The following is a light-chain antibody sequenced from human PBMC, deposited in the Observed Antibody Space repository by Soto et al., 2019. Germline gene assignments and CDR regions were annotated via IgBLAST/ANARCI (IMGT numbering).Light chain of an antibody. CDR3: QKYNSAPRT. Sequence: DIQMTQSPSSLSASVGDRVTSTCRASQGIIDYLAWYQQKPGKAPKLLIYAASTLQSGVPSRFSGSGAETDLTLTNSSLQPEDVATDYCQKYNSAPRTFGQGTNVDIK. CDR2: AAS. CDR1: QGIIDY. J-gene: IGKJ1*01. V-gene: IGKV1-27*01.